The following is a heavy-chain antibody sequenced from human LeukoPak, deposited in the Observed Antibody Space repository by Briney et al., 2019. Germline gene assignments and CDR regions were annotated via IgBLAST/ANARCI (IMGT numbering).Heavy chain of an antibody. D-gene: IGHD2-15*01. CDR2: ISGSGTST. J-gene: IGHJ4*02. CDR1: GFTFTTFA. CDR3: AKDPEQLIGYCSGGTCSLRY. Sequence: GGSLRLSCAASGFTFTTFAMSWVRQAPGKGLEWVSTISGSGTSTYFADSVKGRFTISRDNSKNTLYLQMNSLRAEDTAVYYCAKDPEQLIGYCSGGTCSLRYWGQGTLVTVSS. V-gene: IGHV3-23*01.